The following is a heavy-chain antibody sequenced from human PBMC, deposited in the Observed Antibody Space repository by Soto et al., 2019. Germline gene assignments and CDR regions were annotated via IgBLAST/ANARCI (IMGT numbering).Heavy chain of an antibody. CDR1: GFTFSSYG. CDR3: AKDLLDYDILTGYNEHGMDV. V-gene: IGHV3-30*18. CDR2: ISYDGSNK. J-gene: IGHJ6*02. Sequence: QVQLVESGGGVVQPGRSLRLSCAASGFTFSSYGMHWVRQAPGKGLEWVAVISYDGSNKYYADSVKGRFTISRDNSKNPLYLQMNSLRAEDTAVYYCAKDLLDYDILTGYNEHGMDVWGQGTTVTVSS. D-gene: IGHD3-9*01.